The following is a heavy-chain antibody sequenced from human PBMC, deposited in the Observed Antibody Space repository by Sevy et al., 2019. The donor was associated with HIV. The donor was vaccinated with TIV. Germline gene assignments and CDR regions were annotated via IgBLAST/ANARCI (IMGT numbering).Heavy chain of an antibody. CDR3: ARDGGCSSTSCLLYFDS. J-gene: IGHJ4*02. D-gene: IGHD2-2*01. CDR1: GFTFSNYA. Sequence: GGSLRLSCAASGFTFSNYAMNWVRQAPGKGLEWVSAISGSGGTTYYADSVQGRFTISRDKSKNTLYLQMNSLRVDDTAVYFCARDGGCSSTSCLLYFDSWGQGALVTVSS. CDR2: ISGSGGTT. V-gene: IGHV3-23*01.